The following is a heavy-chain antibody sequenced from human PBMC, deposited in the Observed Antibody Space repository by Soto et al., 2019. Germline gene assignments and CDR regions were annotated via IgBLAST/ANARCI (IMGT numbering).Heavy chain of an antibody. V-gene: IGHV4-30-4*01. J-gene: IGHJ6*02. CDR1: GGSISSGDYS. CDR3: ARGAFGITIFGVAYYYYGMDV. D-gene: IGHD3-3*01. CDR2: IYYSGST. Sequence: PSETLSLTCTVSGGSISSGDYSWSWIRQPPGKGLEWIGYIYYSGSTYYNPSLKSRVTISVDTSKNQFSLKLSSVTAADTAVYYCARGAFGITIFGVAYYYYGMDVWGQGTTVTVSS.